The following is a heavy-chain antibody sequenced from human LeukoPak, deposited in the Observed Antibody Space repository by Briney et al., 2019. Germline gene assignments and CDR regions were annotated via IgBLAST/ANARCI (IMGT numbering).Heavy chain of an antibody. CDR2: ISYDGSNK. Sequence: GGSLRLSCAASGFTFSSYAMHWVRQAPGKGLEWVAVISYDGSNKYYADSVKGRFTISRDNSKNTLYLQMNSLRAEDTAVYYCARDQAGIVGAPTRPYYYYGMDVWGQGTTVTVSS. CDR1: GFTFSSYA. CDR3: ARDQAGIVGAPTRPYYYYGMDV. D-gene: IGHD1-26*01. V-gene: IGHV3-30-3*01. J-gene: IGHJ6*02.